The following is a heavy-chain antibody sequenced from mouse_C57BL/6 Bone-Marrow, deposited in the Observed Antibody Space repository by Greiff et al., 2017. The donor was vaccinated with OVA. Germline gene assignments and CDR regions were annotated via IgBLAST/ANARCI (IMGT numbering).Heavy chain of an antibody. CDR1: GFSLTSYG. CDR2: IWRGGST. Sequence: VHLVESGPGLVQPSQSLSITCTVSGFSLTSYGVHWVRQSPGKGLEWLGVIWRGGSTDYNAAFMSRLSITKDNSKSQVFFKMNSLQADDTAIYYCAKNDGYYPYYFDYWGQGTTLTVSS. CDR3: AKNDGYYPYYFDY. V-gene: IGHV2-5*01. D-gene: IGHD2-3*01. J-gene: IGHJ2*01.